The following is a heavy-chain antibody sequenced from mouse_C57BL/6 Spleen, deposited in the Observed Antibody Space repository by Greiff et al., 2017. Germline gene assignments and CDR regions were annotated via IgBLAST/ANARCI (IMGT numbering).Heavy chain of an antibody. D-gene: IGHD2-4*01. J-gene: IGHJ2*01. CDR3: ARSRNDYDVDY. CDR2: IYPGSGNT. V-gene: IGHV1-76*01. CDR1: GYTFTDYY. Sequence: VQLQQPGAELVRPGASVKLSCKASGYTFTDYYINWVKQRPGQGLEWIASIYPGSGNTYYNEKFKGKATLTAEKSSSTAYMQLSSLTSEDSAVYFCARSRNDYDVDYWGQGTTLTVSS.